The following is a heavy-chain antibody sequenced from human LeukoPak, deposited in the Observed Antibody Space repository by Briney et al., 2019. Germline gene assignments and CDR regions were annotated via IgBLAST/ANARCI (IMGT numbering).Heavy chain of an antibody. CDR2: IYYSGST. D-gene: IGHD1-1*01. Sequence: TLSLTCTVSGGSISSGGYYWSWIRQHPGKGLEWIGYIYYSGSTYYNPPLKSRVTIPVDTSKKQFSLKLSSVTAADTAVYYCAGNRKLERQSLSPFDYWGQGTLVTVSS. CDR3: AGNRKLERQSLSPFDY. J-gene: IGHJ4*02. CDR1: GGSISSGGYY. V-gene: IGHV4-31*03.